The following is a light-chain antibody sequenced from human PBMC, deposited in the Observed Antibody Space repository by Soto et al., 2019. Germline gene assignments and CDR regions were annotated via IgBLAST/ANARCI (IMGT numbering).Light chain of an antibody. V-gene: IGLV2-11*01. CDR2: DVS. Sequence: QSVLTQPRSVSGSPGQSVTISCTGTSSDVGGYNYVSWYQQHPGKARKLVIYDVSKRPSGVPDRFSGSKSVNTASLTVSVLQAEDEADYSCCSYAGTYTQWVFGGGTKLTGL. CDR3: CSYAGTYTQWV. J-gene: IGLJ3*02. CDR1: SSDVGGYNY.